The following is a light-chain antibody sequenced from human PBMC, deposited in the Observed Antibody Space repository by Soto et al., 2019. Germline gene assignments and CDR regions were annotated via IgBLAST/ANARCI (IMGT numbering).Light chain of an antibody. CDR3: HSYDSSLSGYVV. CDR2: GNS. J-gene: IGLJ2*01. V-gene: IGLV1-40*01. CDR1: SSNIGAGYD. Sequence: QPVLTQPPSVSGAPGQRVTISCTGSSSNIGAGYDVHWYQQLPGTAPKLLIYGNSNRPSGVPDRFSGSKSGTSASLAITGLQAEDEADYYCHSYDSSLSGYVVFGGGTKLTV.